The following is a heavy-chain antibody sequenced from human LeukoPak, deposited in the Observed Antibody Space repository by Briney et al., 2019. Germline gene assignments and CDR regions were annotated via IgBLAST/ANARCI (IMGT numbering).Heavy chain of an antibody. CDR1: GFTFNNYI. D-gene: IGHD1-26*01. J-gene: IGHJ3*02. Sequence: GGSLRLSCAASGFTFNNYIMHWVRQAPGKGLEWVAVISFDGSEKFYADSVKGRFTISRDNSKNTLYLQMNSLRAEDTAVYYCAREVGATEAFDIWGQGTMVTVSS. CDR3: AREVGATEAFDI. CDR2: ISFDGSEK. V-gene: IGHV3-30-3*01.